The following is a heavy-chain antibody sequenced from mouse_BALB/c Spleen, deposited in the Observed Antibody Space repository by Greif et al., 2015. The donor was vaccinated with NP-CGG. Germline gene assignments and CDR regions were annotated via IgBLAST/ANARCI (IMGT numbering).Heavy chain of an antibody. Sequence: VQLQQSGAELMKPGASVKISCKATGYTFSSYWIEWVKQRPGHGLEWIGEILPGSGSTNYNEKFKGKATFTADTSSNTAYMQLSSLTSEDSAVYYCARSYYDYDVTAYWGQGTLVTVSA. CDR2: ILPGSGST. D-gene: IGHD2-4*01. CDR3: ARSYYDYDVTAY. CDR1: GYTFSSYW. V-gene: IGHV1-9*01. J-gene: IGHJ3*01.